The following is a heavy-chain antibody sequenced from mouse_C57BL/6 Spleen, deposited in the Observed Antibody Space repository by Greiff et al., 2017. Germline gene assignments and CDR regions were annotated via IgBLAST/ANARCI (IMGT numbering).Heavy chain of an antibody. CDR3: SGLVTTYFDY. Sequence: EVMLLQSGGGLVPPCASMTLSFVASGFTFSNYWMIWVRPSPAPGLEWVAQIRLKSDHYATPSSVSVKGRFTISTDDSTSSVYLQMINLMAADTGISYCSGLVTTYFDYWGQGTTLTVSS. J-gene: IGHJ2*01. CDR1: GFTFSNYW. D-gene: IGHD2-2*01. CDR2: IRLKSDHYAT. V-gene: IGHV6-3*01.